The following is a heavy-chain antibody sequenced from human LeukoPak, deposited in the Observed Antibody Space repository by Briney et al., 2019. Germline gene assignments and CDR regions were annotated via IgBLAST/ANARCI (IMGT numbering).Heavy chain of an antibody. CDR1: GFTFSDYY. J-gene: IGHJ4*02. CDR3: ARSILPAANAIDY. CDR2: MSSSGSTI. Sequence: NSGGSLRLSCAASGFTFSDYYMNWIRQAPGKGLEWISYMSSSGSTISYADSVTGRFTVSRDNAKNSLYLQMDSLRAEDTAVYYCARSILPAANAIDYWGQGTLLTVSS. D-gene: IGHD2-2*01. V-gene: IGHV3-11*04.